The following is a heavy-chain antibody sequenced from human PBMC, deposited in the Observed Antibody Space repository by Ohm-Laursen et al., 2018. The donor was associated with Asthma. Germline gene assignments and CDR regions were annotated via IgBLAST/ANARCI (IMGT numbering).Heavy chain of an antibody. J-gene: IGHJ4*02. CDR1: GYTFTSFG. Sequence: SVKVSCKASGYTFTSFGISWVRQAPGQGLEWMGWISAYNGNTNYAQKLQGRVTMTTDTSTSTAYMELRSLRSDDTAVYYCARSPYYDILTGYHFDYWGQGTLVTVSS. CDR3: ARSPYYDILTGYHFDY. CDR2: ISAYNGNT. D-gene: IGHD3-9*01. V-gene: IGHV1-18*04.